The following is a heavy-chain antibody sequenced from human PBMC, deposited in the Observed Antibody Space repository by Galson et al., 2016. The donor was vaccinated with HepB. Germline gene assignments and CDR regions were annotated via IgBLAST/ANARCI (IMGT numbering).Heavy chain of an antibody. CDR2: IYPGGET. J-gene: IGHJ1*01. CDR1: GFTVSSHY. V-gene: IGHV3-53*01. D-gene: IGHD6-19*01. CDR3: ATDHGPSGWLC. Sequence: SLRLSCAASGFTVSSHYMGWVRQAPGKGLEWVSIIYPGGETHYADSLKGRFTISRDNSKNTLYLQMNSLRVEDTAAYYCATDHGPSGWLCWGQGTLVIVSS.